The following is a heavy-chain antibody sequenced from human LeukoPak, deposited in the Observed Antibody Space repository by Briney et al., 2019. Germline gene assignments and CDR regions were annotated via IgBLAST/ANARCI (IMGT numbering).Heavy chain of an antibody. D-gene: IGHD1-26*01. J-gene: IGHJ4*02. CDR3: ARDYGGIVGATGIFDY. V-gene: IGHV1-18*01. CDR2: ISGYNGNT. Sequence: APVKVSCEASGYTFTSYGISWVRQAPGQGLEWMGWISGYNGNTNYAQKLQGRVTMTTDTSTSTAYMELRSLRSDDTAVYYCARDYGGIVGATGIFDYWGQGTLVTVSS. CDR1: GYTFTSYG.